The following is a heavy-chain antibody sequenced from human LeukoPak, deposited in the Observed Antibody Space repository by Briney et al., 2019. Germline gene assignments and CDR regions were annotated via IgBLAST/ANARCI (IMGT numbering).Heavy chain of an antibody. D-gene: IGHD4-11*01. Sequence: SVKVSCKASGGTFSSHAISWVRQAPGQGLEWMGVINPIFHTPTYAKKFLGRLTITKDESMSTASMDLSSLISDDTAVYYCARGRTTGEFDYWGQGTLVTVSS. V-gene: IGHV1-69*05. CDR1: GGTFSSHA. J-gene: IGHJ4*02. CDR3: ARGRTTGEFDY. CDR2: INPIFHTP.